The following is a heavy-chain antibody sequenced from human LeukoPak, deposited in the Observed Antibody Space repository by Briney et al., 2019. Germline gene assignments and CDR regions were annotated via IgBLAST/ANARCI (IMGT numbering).Heavy chain of an antibody. CDR2: ISHSGST. D-gene: IGHD3-10*01. J-gene: IGHJ4*02. Sequence: SETLSLTCAVSGGSISSSNWWSWVRQPPGKGLEWIGEISHSGSTNYNPSLKSRVTISVDKSKNQFSLKLSSVTAADTAVYYCARLGYYGSGSLVGYFDYWGQGTLVTVSS. CDR1: GGSISSSNW. V-gene: IGHV4-4*02. CDR3: ARLGYYGSGSLVGYFDY.